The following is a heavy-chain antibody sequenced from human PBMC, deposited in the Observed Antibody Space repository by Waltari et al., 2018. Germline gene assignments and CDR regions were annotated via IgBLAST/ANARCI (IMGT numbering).Heavy chain of an antibody. CDR1: GDSISGYY. Sequence: QVQLHESGPGLVQPSETLSLTCTVSGDSISGYYSSWIRRPPGKGLEWIGYIDYSGSTKYNPSLKSRVSISVDTSKNQFSLRVSSVTAADTAVYYCARVGAAALGYYYGMDVWGQGTTVTVSS. J-gene: IGHJ6*02. V-gene: IGHV4-59*01. CDR3: ARVGAAALGYYYGMDV. CDR2: IDYSGST. D-gene: IGHD6-13*01.